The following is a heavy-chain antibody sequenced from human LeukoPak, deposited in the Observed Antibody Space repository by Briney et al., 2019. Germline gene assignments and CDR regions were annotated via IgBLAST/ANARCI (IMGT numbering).Heavy chain of an antibody. CDR1: GFTFSSYA. V-gene: IGHV3-30*04. J-gene: IGHJ4*02. D-gene: IGHD1-26*01. Sequence: PGGSLRLSCAASGFTFSSYAMHWVRQAPGKGLEWVAVISYDGSSKYYADSVKGRFTISRDNSKNTLYLQMNSLRAEDTAVYYCARGVNVGPFDYWGQGTLVTVSS. CDR3: ARGVNVGPFDY. CDR2: ISYDGSSK.